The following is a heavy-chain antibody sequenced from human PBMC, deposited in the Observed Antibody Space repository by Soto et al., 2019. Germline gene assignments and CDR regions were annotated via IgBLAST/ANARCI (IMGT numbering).Heavy chain of an antibody. V-gene: IGHV4-39*01. CDR1: GGSISSSSYY. CDR3: ASCSGGSCYTSGFDY. D-gene: IGHD2-15*01. CDR2: IYYSGST. J-gene: IGHJ4*02. Sequence: SETLSLTCTVSGGSISSSSYYWGWIRQPPGKGLEWIGSIYYSGSTYYNPSLKSRVTISVDTSKNQFSLKLSSVTAADTAVYYCASCSGGSCYTSGFDYWGQGTLVTVSS.